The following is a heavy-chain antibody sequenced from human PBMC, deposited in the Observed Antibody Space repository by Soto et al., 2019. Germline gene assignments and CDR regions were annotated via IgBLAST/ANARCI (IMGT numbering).Heavy chain of an antibody. Sequence: QVQLVQSGAEVKKPGASVKVSCKTSGYTFTSYHISWVRQAPGQWIEWMGWSGAYNTNSNYAQKFQGRATRHTDTLTSPAYMELKSPRSDDTAVYYCARETPPTDYWGPGTLVTVSP. CDR2: SGAYNTNS. J-gene: IGHJ4*02. V-gene: IGHV1-18*01. CDR3: ARETPPTDY. CDR1: GYTFTSYH.